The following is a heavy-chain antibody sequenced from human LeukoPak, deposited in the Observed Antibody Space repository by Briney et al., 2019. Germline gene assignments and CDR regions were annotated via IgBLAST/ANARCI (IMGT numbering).Heavy chain of an antibody. V-gene: IGHV3-30-3*01. CDR1: GFTFSNYA. Sequence: GMSLRLSCAASGFTFSNYAMHWVRQAPGKGLDWVAVISYDGSVKYYADSVKGRSTISRDNSKNTLYQQMNSLRPEDTSIYYCATGDAVGHYHFYAMNVWGQGTTVTVPS. CDR2: ISYDGSVK. D-gene: IGHD3-10*01. J-gene: IGHJ6*02. CDR3: ATGDAVGHYHFYAMNV.